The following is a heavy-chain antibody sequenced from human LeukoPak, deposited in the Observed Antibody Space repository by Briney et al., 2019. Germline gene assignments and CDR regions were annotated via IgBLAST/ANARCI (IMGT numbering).Heavy chain of an antibody. Sequence: QPGGSLRLSCAASGFTFSNYAMHWVRQAPGKGLEWVAIISYDGANEYYADSVKGRFTISRDNSKNTVYLQMNSLRTEDTAIYYCVAGSSGAGFYWGQGTLVTVSS. CDR2: ISYDGANE. D-gene: IGHD6-13*01. J-gene: IGHJ4*02. V-gene: IGHV3-30-3*01. CDR3: VAGSSGAGFY. CDR1: GFTFSNYA.